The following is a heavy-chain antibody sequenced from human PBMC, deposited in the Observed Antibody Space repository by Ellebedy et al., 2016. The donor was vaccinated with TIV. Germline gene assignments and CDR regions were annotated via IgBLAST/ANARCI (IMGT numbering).Heavy chain of an antibody. V-gene: IGHV1-46*01. J-gene: IGHJ6*02. CDR1: GYTFTSYY. CDR3: ARVLAGGSGSHNGMDV. CDR2: INPSGGST. Sequence: ASVKVSXKASGYTFTSYYMHWVRQAPGQGLEWMGIINPSGGSTSYAQKFQGRVTMTRDTSTSTVYMELSSLRSEDTAVYYCARVLAGGSGSHNGMDVWGQGTTVTVSS. D-gene: IGHD3-10*01.